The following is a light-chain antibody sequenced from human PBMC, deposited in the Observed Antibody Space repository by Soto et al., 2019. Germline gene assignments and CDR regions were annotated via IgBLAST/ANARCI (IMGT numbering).Light chain of an antibody. V-gene: IGLV2-23*02. Sequence: QSVLTQPASVSGSPGQSITISCTGTSSDVGSYNLVSWYQQHPGKAPKLMIYEVSKWPSGVSNRFSGSKSGNTASLTISGLQAEDEADYYCCSYAGSSTSAVFGGGTQLTVL. J-gene: IGLJ7*01. CDR2: EVS. CDR3: CSYAGSSTSAV. CDR1: SSDVGSYNL.